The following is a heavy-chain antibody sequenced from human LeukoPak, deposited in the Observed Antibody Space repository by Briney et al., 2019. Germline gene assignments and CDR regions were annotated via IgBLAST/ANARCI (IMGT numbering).Heavy chain of an antibody. CDR1: GFTFNGSA. Sequence: PGGSLKLPCPACGFTFNGSAMHWVRQASGKGLEWVGRIRSKANSYATAYAASVKGRFTISREDSKNTAYLQMNSLKSDDTAVYYCLLSNLHYYYYYMDVWGKGTRVTVS. J-gene: IGHJ6*03. CDR2: IRSKANSYAT. CDR3: LLSNLHYYYYYMDV. V-gene: IGHV3-73*01.